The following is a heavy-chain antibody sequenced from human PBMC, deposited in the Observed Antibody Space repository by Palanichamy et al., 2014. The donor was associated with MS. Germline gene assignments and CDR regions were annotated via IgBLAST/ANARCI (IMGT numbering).Heavy chain of an antibody. CDR2: TYYRSKWYN. D-gene: IGHD5-18*01. CDR3: ARDIAIRCSYGGGGFDY. CDR1: GDSVSSNSAA. J-gene: IGHJ4*02. Sequence: QVQLQQSGPGLVKPPPRPSSLTCAISGDSVSSNSAAWNWIRQSPSRGLEWLGRTYYRSKWYNDYAVSVKSRITINPDTSKNQFSLQLNSVTPEDTAVYYCARDIAIRCSYGGGGFDYWGQGTLVTVSS. V-gene: IGHV6-1*01.